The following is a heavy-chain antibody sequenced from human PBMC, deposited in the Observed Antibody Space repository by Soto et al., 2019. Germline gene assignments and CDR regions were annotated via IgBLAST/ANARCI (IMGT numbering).Heavy chain of an antibody. Sequence: ASVKVSCKASGYTFTSYGISWVRQAPGQGLEWMGWISAYNGNTNYAQKLQGRVTMTTDASTSTAYMELRSLRSDDTAVYYCARDKKFYGSGSYSLWGQGTLVTVS. CDR1: GYTFTSYG. CDR2: ISAYNGNT. CDR3: ARDKKFYGSGSYSL. J-gene: IGHJ4*02. D-gene: IGHD3-10*01. V-gene: IGHV1-18*01.